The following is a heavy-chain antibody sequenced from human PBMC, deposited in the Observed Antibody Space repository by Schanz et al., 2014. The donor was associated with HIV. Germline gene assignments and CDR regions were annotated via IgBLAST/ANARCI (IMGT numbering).Heavy chain of an antibody. J-gene: IGHJ4*02. D-gene: IGHD3-22*01. Sequence: EVQLLESGGGVVQPGGSLRLSCAVSGFTITSYGMSWVRQAPGKGLEWVSSISESGGRTYYADSVNGRFTISRDNSKNTLYLQMTTLRTEDTAVYYCAKPEYDSSGNSQSHFDYWGQGTLVTVSS. V-gene: IGHV3-23*01. CDR1: GFTITSYG. CDR2: ISESGGRT. CDR3: AKPEYDSSGNSQSHFDY.